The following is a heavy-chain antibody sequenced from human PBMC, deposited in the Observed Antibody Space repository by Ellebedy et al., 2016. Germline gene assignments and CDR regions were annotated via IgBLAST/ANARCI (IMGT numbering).Heavy chain of an antibody. CDR3: AREREVAAAGTGAYYYYGMDV. CDR1: GGSISSGDYY. D-gene: IGHD6-13*01. CDR2: IYYSGST. Sequence: SETLSLTCTVSGGSISSGDYYWSWIRQPPGKGLEWIGYIYYSGSTYYNPSLKSRVTISVDTSKNQFSLKLSSVTAADTAVYYCAREREVAAAGTGAYYYYGMDVWGQGTTVTVSS. V-gene: IGHV4-30-4*01. J-gene: IGHJ6*02.